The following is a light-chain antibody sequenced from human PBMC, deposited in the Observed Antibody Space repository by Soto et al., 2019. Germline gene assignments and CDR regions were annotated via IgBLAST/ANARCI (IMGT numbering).Light chain of an antibody. CDR3: QQYNGYRTWT. J-gene: IGKJ1*01. Sequence: DIQMTQSPATLSASVGDIVSINFRASQDISRWLAWYQQKPGKAPKVLIWDASSLQRGVPSRFTGSGSGTEFTLTINGLQPDDFATYYCQQYNGYRTWTFGQGTKVDIK. CDR2: DAS. CDR1: QDISRW. V-gene: IGKV1-5*01.